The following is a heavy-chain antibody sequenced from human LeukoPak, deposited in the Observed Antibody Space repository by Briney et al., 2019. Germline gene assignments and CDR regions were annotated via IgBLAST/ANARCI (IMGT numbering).Heavy chain of an antibody. Sequence: ASVKVSCKASGYTFTSYYMHWVRQAPGQGLEWMGIINPSGGSTSYAQKFQGRVTMTRGTSTSTVYMELSSLRSEDTAVYYCARGTYYYGSGSYEAGWGQGTLVTVSP. CDR2: INPSGGST. D-gene: IGHD3-10*01. CDR3: ARGTYYYGSGSYEAG. CDR1: GYTFTSYY. V-gene: IGHV1-46*01. J-gene: IGHJ4*02.